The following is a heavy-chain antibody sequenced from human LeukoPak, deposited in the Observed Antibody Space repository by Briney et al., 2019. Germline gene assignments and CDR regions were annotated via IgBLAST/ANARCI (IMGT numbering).Heavy chain of an antibody. V-gene: IGHV4-39*07. CDR3: AIGAGGFSYYIWFDP. CDR1: GGSISSSPYY. Sequence: SETLSLTCTVSGGSISSSPYYWGWIRQPPGKGLEWIGSIYYSETTHYSPSLESRVTRSVDTSKYQFSLKLASVTAADTAIYYCAIGAGGFSYYIWFDPWGQGTLVTVSS. D-gene: IGHD5-18*01. CDR2: IYYSETT. J-gene: IGHJ5*02.